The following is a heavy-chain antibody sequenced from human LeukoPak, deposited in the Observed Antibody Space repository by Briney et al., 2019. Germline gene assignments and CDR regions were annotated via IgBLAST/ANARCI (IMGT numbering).Heavy chain of an antibody. D-gene: IGHD3-22*01. Sequence: GGSLRLSCAASGFTFSSYGMQWVRQAPGKGLEWVAVISYDGSNKYYADSVKGRFTISRDNSKNTLYLQMNSLRAEDTSVYYCAKSYYYDSSAYRAAWDAFDIWGQGTRVTVSS. CDR3: AKSYYYDSSAYRAAWDAFDI. V-gene: IGHV3-30*18. CDR2: ISYDGSNK. J-gene: IGHJ3*02. CDR1: GFTFSSYG.